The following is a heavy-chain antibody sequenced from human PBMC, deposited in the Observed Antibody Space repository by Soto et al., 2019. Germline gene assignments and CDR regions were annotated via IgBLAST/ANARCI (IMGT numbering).Heavy chain of an antibody. D-gene: IGHD3-9*01. V-gene: IGHV1-69*06. J-gene: IGHJ5*02. CDR3: ARMYYDILTGYYKAWFDP. Sequence: QVQLVQSGAEVKKPGSSVKVSCKASGGTFSSYAISWVRQAPGQGLEWMGGIIPIFGTANYAQKFQGRGTITADKSTSTAYMELSSLRSEDTAVYYCARMYYDILTGYYKAWFDPWGQGTLVTVSS. CDR1: GGTFSSYA. CDR2: IIPIFGTA.